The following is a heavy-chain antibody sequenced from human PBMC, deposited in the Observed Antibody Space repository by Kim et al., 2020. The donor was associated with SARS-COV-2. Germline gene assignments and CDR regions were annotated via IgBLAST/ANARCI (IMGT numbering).Heavy chain of an antibody. D-gene: IGHD5-18*01. CDR3: AKGGWIQLPPGWFDP. J-gene: IGHJ5*02. Sequence: SVKGRFTISRDNSKNTLYLQMNSLRAEDTAVYYCAKGGWIQLPPGWFDPWGQGTLVTVSS. V-gene: IGHV3-23*01.